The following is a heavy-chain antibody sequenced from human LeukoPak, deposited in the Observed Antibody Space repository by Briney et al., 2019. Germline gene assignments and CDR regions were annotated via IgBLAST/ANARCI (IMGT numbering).Heavy chain of an antibody. J-gene: IGHJ3*02. CDR2: INPNSGGT. Sequence: GASVKVSCKASGYTFTGYYMHWVRQAPGQGLEWMGWINPNSGGTNYAQKFQGRVTMTRDTSISTAYMELRSLRSDDTAVYYCARIPIVINYYDSSGYGFDIWGQGTMVTVSS. D-gene: IGHD3-22*01. CDR1: GYTFTGYY. CDR3: ARIPIVINYYDSSGYGFDI. V-gene: IGHV1-2*02.